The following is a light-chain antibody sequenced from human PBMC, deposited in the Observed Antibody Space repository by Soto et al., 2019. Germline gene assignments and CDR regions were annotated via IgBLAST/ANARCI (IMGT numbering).Light chain of an antibody. CDR3: QSADSSGV. V-gene: IGLV3-25*03. CDR1: ALPKQY. CDR2: KDS. J-gene: IGLJ1*01. Sequence: SSELTQPPSVSVSPGQTARITCSGDALPKQYAYWYQQKPGQAPVLVIYKDSERPSGIPERFSGSSSGTTVTLTISGVQAEDEADYYCQSADSSGVFGTGTKVTVL.